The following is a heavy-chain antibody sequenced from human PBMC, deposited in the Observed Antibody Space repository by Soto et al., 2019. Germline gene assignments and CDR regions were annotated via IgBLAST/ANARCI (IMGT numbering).Heavy chain of an antibody. CDR3: AKDRGPDQQLDPYHYYYYYGMDV. CDR2: ISYDGSNK. Sequence: SGGSLRLSCAASGFTFSSYGMHWVRQAPGKGLEWVAVISYDGSNKYYADSVKGRLTISRDNSKNTLYLQMNSLRAEDTAVYYCAKDRGPDQQLDPYHYYYYYGMDVWGQGTTVTVSS. V-gene: IGHV3-30*18. D-gene: IGHD6-13*01. CDR1: GFTFSSYG. J-gene: IGHJ6*02.